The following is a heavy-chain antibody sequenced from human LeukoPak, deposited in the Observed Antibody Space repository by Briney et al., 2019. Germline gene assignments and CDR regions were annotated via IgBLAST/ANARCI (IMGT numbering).Heavy chain of an antibody. CDR1: GFTFSNYD. D-gene: IGHD1-26*01. Sequence: GGSLRLSCAASGFTFSNYDMHWVRQATGKGLEWVSAIGTAGDTYYPGSVRGRFTMSRENAKNSLYLQMNSLTAGDAAVYYCARGANTHFDYWGQGILVTVSS. CDR2: IGTAGDT. V-gene: IGHV3-13*04. J-gene: IGHJ4*02. CDR3: ARGANTHFDY.